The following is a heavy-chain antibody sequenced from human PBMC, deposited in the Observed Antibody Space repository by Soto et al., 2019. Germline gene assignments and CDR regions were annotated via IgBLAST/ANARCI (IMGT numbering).Heavy chain of an antibody. Sequence: SETLSLTCTVSGGSISSSSYYWGWIRQPPGKGLEWIGSIYYSGSTYYNPSLKSRVTISVDTSKNQFSLKLSSVTAADTAVYYCARSISYYDILTGFPYYYGMDVWGQGTTVTV. CDR3: ARSISYYDILTGFPYYYGMDV. CDR1: GGSISSSSYY. J-gene: IGHJ6*02. D-gene: IGHD3-9*01. CDR2: IYYSGST. V-gene: IGHV4-39*01.